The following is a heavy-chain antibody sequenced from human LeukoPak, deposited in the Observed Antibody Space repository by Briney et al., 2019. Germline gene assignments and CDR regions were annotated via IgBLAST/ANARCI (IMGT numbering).Heavy chain of an antibody. J-gene: IGHJ6*03. CDR2: ISGSGGST. CDR3: AKSTGPYYYYYMDV. V-gene: IGHV3-23*01. CDR1: GFTLSSYA. Sequence: GGSLRLSCAASGFTLSSYAMSWVRQAPGKGLEWVSAISGSGGSTYYADSVKGRFTISRDNSKNTLYLQMNSLRAEDTAVYYCAKSTGPYYYYYMDVWGKGTTVTVSS. D-gene: IGHD1-1*01.